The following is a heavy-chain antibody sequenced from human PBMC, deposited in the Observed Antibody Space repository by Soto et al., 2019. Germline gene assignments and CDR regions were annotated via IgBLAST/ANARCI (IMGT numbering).Heavy chain of an antibody. V-gene: IGHV4-59*01. Sequence: SETLSLTCTVSGGSISSYYWSWIRQPPGKGLEWIGYIYYSGSTNNNPSLKSRVTISVDTSKSQFSLKLSSVTAADTAVYYCVQGSGWLDYWGQGTLVTVSS. CDR2: IYYSGST. J-gene: IGHJ4*02. CDR1: GGSISSYY. CDR3: VQGSGWLDY. D-gene: IGHD6-19*01.